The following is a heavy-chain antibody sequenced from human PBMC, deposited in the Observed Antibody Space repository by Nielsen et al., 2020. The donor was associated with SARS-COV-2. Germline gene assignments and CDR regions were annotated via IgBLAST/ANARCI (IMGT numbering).Heavy chain of an antibody. Sequence: GESLKISCKGSGYSFTSYWISWVRQMPGKGLEWMGRIDPSDSYTNYSPSFQGHVTISADKSISTAYLQWSSPKASDTAMYYCARHGYPYCSSTSCPPEDYWGQGTLVTVSS. CDR3: ARHGYPYCSSTSCPPEDY. V-gene: IGHV5-10-1*01. J-gene: IGHJ4*02. D-gene: IGHD2-2*01. CDR1: GYSFTSYW. CDR2: IDPSDSYT.